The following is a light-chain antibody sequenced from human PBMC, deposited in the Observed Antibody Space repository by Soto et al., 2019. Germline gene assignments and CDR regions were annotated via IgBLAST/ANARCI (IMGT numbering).Light chain of an antibody. CDR2: SAS. CDR3: RQHNTFPHT. J-gene: IGKJ4*01. V-gene: IGKV1-17*03. CDR1: QGISNY. Sequence: DIQMTQSPSAMSASVGDRVTMTCRASQGISNYLAWFQQKPGKVPKRLIHSASKLLGGVPSRFSGSGVGTDFTLTISNLQPEDSATYYCRQHNTFPHTVGGGTKVEIK.